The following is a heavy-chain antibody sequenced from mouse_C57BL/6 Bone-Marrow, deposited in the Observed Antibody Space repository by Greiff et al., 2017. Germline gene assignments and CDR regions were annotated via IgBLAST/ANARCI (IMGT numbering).Heavy chain of an antibody. J-gene: IGHJ3*01. D-gene: IGHD3-3*01. Sequence: EVMLVESGGGLVQPGGSMKLSCVASGFTFSNYWMNWVRQSPEKGLEWVAQIRLKSDNYATHYAESVKGRFTISRDDSKSSVYLQMNNLRAEDTGIYYCTGGGPAWFAYWGQGTLVTVSA. CDR3: TGGGPAWFAY. CDR2: IRLKSDNYAT. V-gene: IGHV6-3*01. CDR1: GFTFSNYW.